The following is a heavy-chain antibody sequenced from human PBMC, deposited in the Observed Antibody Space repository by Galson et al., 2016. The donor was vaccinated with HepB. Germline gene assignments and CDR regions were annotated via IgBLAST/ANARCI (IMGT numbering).Heavy chain of an antibody. CDR3: AREGDSGSSHHYYYGMDV. CDR2: IHSAGNT. CDR1: GFTVSNHY. J-gene: IGHJ6*02. Sequence: SLRLSCAASGFTVSNHYMSWVRQAPGKGLEWVSTIHSAGNTYYADSVKGRFIISRDNSKNTVYLQMNSLRAEDTAVYYCAREGDSGSSHHYYYGMDVWGQGTTVTVSS. V-gene: IGHV3-53*01. D-gene: IGHD3-10*01.